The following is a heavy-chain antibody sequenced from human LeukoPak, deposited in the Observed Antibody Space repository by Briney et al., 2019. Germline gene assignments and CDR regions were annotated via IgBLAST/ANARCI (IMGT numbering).Heavy chain of an antibody. V-gene: IGHV3-7*01. CDR3: ARLLWFGESYDNFDY. J-gene: IGHJ4*02. CDR1: GFTFSSYW. Sequence: GGSLRLSCAASGFTFSSYWMSWVRQAPGKGLEWVANIKQDGREKYYVDSVKGLFTISRDNAKNSLYLQMNSLRAEDTAVYYCARLLWFGESYDNFDYWGQGTLVTVSS. D-gene: IGHD3-10*01. CDR2: IKQDGREK.